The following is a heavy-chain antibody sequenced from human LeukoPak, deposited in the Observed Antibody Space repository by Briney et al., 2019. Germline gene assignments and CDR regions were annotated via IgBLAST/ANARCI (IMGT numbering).Heavy chain of an antibody. V-gene: IGHV1-24*01. CDR1: GYTVMDLS. CDR2: FDPEDGKI. Sequence: ASVKVSCKVFGYTVMDLSIHWVRQAPGKGLEWLGGFDPEDGKILYAQRLQGRVTLTADTASDAVYMQLSGLRSEDTAVYYCATDVGGYPFFDHWGQGTLVTVSS. D-gene: IGHD3-16*02. CDR3: ATDVGGYPFFDH. J-gene: IGHJ4*02.